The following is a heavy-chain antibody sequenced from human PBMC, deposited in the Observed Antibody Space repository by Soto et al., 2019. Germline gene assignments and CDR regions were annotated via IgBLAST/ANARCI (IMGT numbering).Heavy chain of an antibody. CDR1: GYTFTSYD. J-gene: IGHJ4*02. CDR2: MNPNSGNT. V-gene: IGHV1-8*01. D-gene: IGHD7-27*01. CDR3: ARGPRNWGFEY. Sequence: QVQLVQSGAEVKKPGASVKVSCKASGYTFTSYDINWVRQATGQGREWMGWMNPNSGNTGYAHKLQGRVTFTRATTIRTAYIELSGLRSADTAVYYCARGPRNWGFEYWGQGTPFTVSS.